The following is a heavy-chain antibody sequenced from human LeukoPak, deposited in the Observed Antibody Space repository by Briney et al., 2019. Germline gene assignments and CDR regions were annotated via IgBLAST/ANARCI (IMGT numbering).Heavy chain of an antibody. Sequence: PSETLSLTCVVSGDSINYDYWSWVRRPAGKGLEWIGRIYPSGSINYNPSLKSRVTMSVDTSKNQVSLKLNSVTAADTAVYYCARGGSGSYYGGWLDPWGQGTLVTVSS. D-gene: IGHD1-26*01. CDR1: GDSINYDY. V-gene: IGHV4-4*07. CDR3: ARGGSGSYYGGWLDP. J-gene: IGHJ5*02. CDR2: IYPSGSI.